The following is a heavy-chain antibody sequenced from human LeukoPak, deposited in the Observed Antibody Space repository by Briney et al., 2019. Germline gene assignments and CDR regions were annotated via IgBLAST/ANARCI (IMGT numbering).Heavy chain of an antibody. CDR1: GGTFNNYA. CDR2: IFPLFETT. D-gene: IGHD1-26*01. Sequence: GASVKVSCKASGGTFNNYAISWVRQAPGQGLEWMGGIFPLFETTNYAQGFRGRVTITADDSTSTAYMELNSLRTEDTAVYYCARGRESHGHYFHFWGQGTLVTVSS. CDR3: ARGRESHGHYFHF. V-gene: IGHV1-69*13. J-gene: IGHJ4*02.